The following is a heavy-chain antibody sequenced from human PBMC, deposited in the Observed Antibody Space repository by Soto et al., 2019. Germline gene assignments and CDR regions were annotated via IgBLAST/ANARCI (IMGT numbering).Heavy chain of an antibody. CDR2: ISGSGGST. CDR3: AKEGQNIVVVPAAYANWFDP. V-gene: IGHV3-23*01. D-gene: IGHD2-2*01. J-gene: IGHJ5*02. Sequence: QPGGSLRLSCAASGFTFSSYAMSWVRQAPGKGLEWVSAISGSGGSTYYADSVKGRFTISRDNSKNTLYLQMNSLRAEDTAVYYCAKEGQNIVVVPAAYANWFDPWGQGTLVTVSS. CDR1: GFTFSSYA.